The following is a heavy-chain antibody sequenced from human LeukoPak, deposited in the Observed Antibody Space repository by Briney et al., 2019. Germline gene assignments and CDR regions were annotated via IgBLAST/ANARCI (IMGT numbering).Heavy chain of an antibody. CDR2: IYTSGST. V-gene: IGHV4-4*07. J-gene: IGHJ4*02. D-gene: IGHD5-18*01. Sequence: SETLSLTCTVSGGSISSYYWSWIRQPAGKGLGWIGRIYTSGSTNYNPSLKSRVTMSVDTSKNQFSLKLSSVTAADTAVYYCAKVVDPLGQIGYSYGLIDYWGQGTLVTVSS. CDR3: AKVVDPLGQIGYSYGLIDY. CDR1: GGSISSYY.